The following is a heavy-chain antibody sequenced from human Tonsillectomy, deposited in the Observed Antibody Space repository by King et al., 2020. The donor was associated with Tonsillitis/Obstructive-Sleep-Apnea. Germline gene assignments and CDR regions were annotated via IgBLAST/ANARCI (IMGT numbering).Heavy chain of an antibody. D-gene: IGHD1-26*01. V-gene: IGHV1-46*02. CDR1: GYTFNSYY. CDR2: INPSGGST. Sequence: VQQVESGAEVKKPGASVKVSCKASGYTFNSYYMHWVLQAPGQGLEWMGIINPSGGSTNYAQKFQGRVTMTRDTSTSTVYMELTSRRSEDTAVYYCARDVSAVGTYCHYWGQGTLVTVSS. CDR3: ARDVSAVGTYCHY. J-gene: IGHJ4*02.